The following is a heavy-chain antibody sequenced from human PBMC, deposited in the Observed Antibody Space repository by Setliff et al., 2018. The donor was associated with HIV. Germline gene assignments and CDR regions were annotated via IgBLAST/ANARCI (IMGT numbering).Heavy chain of an antibody. CDR2: ISAYNGNT. V-gene: IGHV1-18*01. CDR1: GYTFTSYG. D-gene: IGHD3-3*01. J-gene: IGHJ4*02. CDR3: ARLRGLTIFGVPEGPFDY. Sequence: ASVKVSCKASGYTFTSYGISWVRQAPGQGLEWMGWISAYNGNTNYAQKLQGRVTMTTDTSTSTAYMELRSLRSDDTAVYYCARLRGLTIFGVPEGPFDYWGQGTLVTVSS.